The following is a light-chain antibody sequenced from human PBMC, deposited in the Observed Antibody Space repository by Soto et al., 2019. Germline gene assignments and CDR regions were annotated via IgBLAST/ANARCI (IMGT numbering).Light chain of an antibody. J-gene: IGKJ1*01. CDR3: QQYNSKWT. CDR2: DAS. CDR1: QSISSW. V-gene: IGKV1-5*01. Sequence: DIRMTQSPSTLSASVGDRVTITCRASQSISSWLAWYQQKPGKAPKLLIYDASSLESGVPSRFSGSGSGTEFTLTISSLQTDYVATEYFQQYNSKWT.